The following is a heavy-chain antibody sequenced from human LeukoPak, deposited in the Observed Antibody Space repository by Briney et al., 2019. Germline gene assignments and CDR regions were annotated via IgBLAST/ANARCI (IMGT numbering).Heavy chain of an antibody. V-gene: IGHV1-18*01. Sequence: ASVKVSCKASGYTFTTFGFTWVRQAPGQGLEWLRWISTYNSNINYAQKFQDRLTLTTDTSTNTAYMELSSLRFDDTAKYYCTRGRLPADAYDVWGQGTLCTVSS. D-gene: IGHD2-2*01. CDR1: GYTFTTFG. J-gene: IGHJ3*01. CDR3: TRGRLPADAYDV. CDR2: ISTYNSNI.